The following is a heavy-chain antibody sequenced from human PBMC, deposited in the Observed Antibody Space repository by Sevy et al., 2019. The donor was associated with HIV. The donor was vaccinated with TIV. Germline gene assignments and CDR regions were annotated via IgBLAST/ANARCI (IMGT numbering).Heavy chain of an antibody. CDR1: GSFFSTKP. V-gene: IGHV3-53*01. Sequence: QLGGSLGSSFGASGSFFSTKPMNWFARVPGKGPNGASGVESGGSTYYEASVKGRFTISRDNSKNMLFLQMSSLRAEDTAIYYCATGDTAMITDLDYWGLGTLVTVSS. D-gene: IGHD5-18*01. CDR2: VESGGST. J-gene: IGHJ4*02. CDR3: ATGDTAMITDLDY.